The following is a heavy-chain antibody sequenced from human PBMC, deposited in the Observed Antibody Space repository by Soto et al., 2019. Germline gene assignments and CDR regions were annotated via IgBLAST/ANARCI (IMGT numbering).Heavy chain of an antibody. CDR3: ARGFYGDPPALDY. D-gene: IGHD4-17*01. J-gene: IGHJ4*02. Sequence: EVQLVESGGGLVQPGGSLSLSCAASGFTFSRYYMHWVRQAPGKGLVWISRIKTDGSFSSYADSVKGRFTISRDNARNTLFLQMNSLSDDDTAVYYCARGFYGDPPALDYWGQGTLVSVSS. CDR2: IKTDGSFS. CDR1: GFTFSRYY. V-gene: IGHV3-74*01.